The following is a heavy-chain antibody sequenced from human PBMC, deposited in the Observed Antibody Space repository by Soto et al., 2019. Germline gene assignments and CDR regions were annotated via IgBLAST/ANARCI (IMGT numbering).Heavy chain of an antibody. CDR2: ISTFNGNT. CDR1: ASTFTGYT. V-gene: IGHV1-18*04. Sequence: QVHLVQSGTEVKEPGASVKVSCKASASTFTGYTINWVRQAPGQGLEWMGWISTFNGNTKYAGNFEGRVTMTTNTSTTTAYMELTSLTVDDPAVYFCARGTVTSGRWFGPWGQGPLVSVSS. D-gene: IGHD4-17*01. CDR3: ARGTVTSGRWFGP. J-gene: IGHJ5*02.